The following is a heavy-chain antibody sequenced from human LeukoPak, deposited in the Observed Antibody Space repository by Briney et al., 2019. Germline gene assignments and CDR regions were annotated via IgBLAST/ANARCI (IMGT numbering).Heavy chain of an antibody. Sequence: ASVKVSCKASGYTFTSYYMHWVRQAPGQGLEWMGIINPSGGSTSYAQKFQGRVTMTRDTSTSTVYMELSSLRSEDTAVYYCASSDLPPDSLDYWGQGTLVTVSS. CDR2: INPSGGST. CDR3: ASSDLPPDSLDY. J-gene: IGHJ4*02. CDR1: GYTFTSYY. D-gene: IGHD3-3*01. V-gene: IGHV1-46*01.